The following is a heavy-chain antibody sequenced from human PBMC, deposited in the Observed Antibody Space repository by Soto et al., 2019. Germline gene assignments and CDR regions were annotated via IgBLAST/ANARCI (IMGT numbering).Heavy chain of an antibody. CDR1: GFPFSSYA. CDR3: AKDTYSSGWYRAKYFQH. V-gene: IGHV3-23*01. D-gene: IGHD6-19*01. Sequence: EVQLLESGGGLVQPGGPLRLPCAPSGFPFSSYAMSWVRQPPGKGLGWVPAFSGSGGSTYSADSVKGRFTISRDNSKNTLYLQMNSLRAEDTAVYYCAKDTYSSGWYRAKYFQHWGQGTLVTVSS. J-gene: IGHJ1*01. CDR2: FSGSGGST.